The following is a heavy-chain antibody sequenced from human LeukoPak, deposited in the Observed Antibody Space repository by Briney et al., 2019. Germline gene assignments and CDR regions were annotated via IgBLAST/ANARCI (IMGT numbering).Heavy chain of an antibody. CDR1: GFTFSSYA. V-gene: IGHV3-23*01. J-gene: IGHJ4*02. D-gene: IGHD3-10*01. CDR2: ITGSGDST. Sequence: GGSLRLSCAASGFTFSSYAMSWVRQAPGKALEWVSAITGSGDSTYYADSVKGRFTISRDNAENSLYLQMNSLRAEDTALYYCAKDSHPGSGSYYKGNFDYWGQGTLVTVSS. CDR3: AKDSHPGSGSYYKGNFDY.